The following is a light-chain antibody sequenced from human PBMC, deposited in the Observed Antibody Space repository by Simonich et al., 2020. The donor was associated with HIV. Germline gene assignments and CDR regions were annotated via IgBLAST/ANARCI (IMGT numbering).Light chain of an antibody. Sequence: TQSPSTLSASVGERATLSCRASQSVSSYLAWYQQKPGQAPRLLIYDASNRATGIPARFSGSGSGTDFTLTISSLEPEDFAVYYCQQRSGWPPITFGQGIRLEIK. CDR1: QSVSSY. J-gene: IGKJ5*01. V-gene: IGKV3-11*01. CDR3: QQRSGWPPIT. CDR2: DAS.